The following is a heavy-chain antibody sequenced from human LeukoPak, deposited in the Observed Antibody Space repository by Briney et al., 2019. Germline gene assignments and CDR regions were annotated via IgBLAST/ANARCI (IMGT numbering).Heavy chain of an antibody. D-gene: IGHD3-16*02. CDR2: IIPIFGTA. CDR1: GGTFSSYA. Sequence: ASVKVSCKASGGTFSSYAISWVRQAPGQGLEWMGGIIPIFGTANYAQKFQGRVTITADESTSTAYMELSSLRSDDTAVYYCARVPRRLRLGELSLDYWGQGTLVTVSS. J-gene: IGHJ4*02. V-gene: IGHV1-69*01. CDR3: ARVPRRLRLGELSLDY.